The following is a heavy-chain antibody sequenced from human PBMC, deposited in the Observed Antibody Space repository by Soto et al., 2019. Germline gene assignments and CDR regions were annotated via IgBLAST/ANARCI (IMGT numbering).Heavy chain of an antibody. CDR2: IFPGDSDT. J-gene: IGHJ4*02. V-gene: IGHV5-51*01. Sequence: EVQLVQSGAEVKKPGESLKISCKGAGYSFRSYWIVWVRQMPGKGLEWMGIIFPGDSDTRYSPSFRGQVIISVDRAISTAYLQWNSLKASDSAIYYCARRVGTRWRYFDTWGRGTLVTVSA. CDR3: ARRVGTRWRYFDT. D-gene: IGHD2-2*01. CDR1: GYSFRSYW.